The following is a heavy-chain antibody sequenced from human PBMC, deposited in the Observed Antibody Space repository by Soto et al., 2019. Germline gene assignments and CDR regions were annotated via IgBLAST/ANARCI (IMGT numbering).Heavy chain of an antibody. CDR3: ARRKIEEYCSATSSCLLIFDL. V-gene: IGHV4-59*08. CDR1: GDSIDNYY. CDR2: IYNSGST. Sequence: PLETLSLTCSVSGDSIDNYYWNWIRQSPGKGLEWIGYIYNSGSTDYNPSLKSRVTMSIDTSENQFSLSLNSVTAADTGIYYCARRKIEEYCSATSSCLLIFDLWGQGTLVTVSS. J-gene: IGHJ3*01. D-gene: IGHD2-2*01.